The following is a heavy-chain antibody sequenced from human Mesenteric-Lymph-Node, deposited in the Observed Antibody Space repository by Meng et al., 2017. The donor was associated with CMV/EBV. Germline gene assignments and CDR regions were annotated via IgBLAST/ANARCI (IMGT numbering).Heavy chain of an antibody. V-gene: IGHV4-39*01. Sequence: CAVSGGSISSSNWWSWVRQPPGKGLEWIGSIYYSGSTYYNPSLKSRVTISVDTSKNQFSLKLSSVTAADTAVYYCARQYGGSSTYFDYWGQGTLVTVSS. J-gene: IGHJ4*02. D-gene: IGHD1-26*01. CDR1: GGSISSSNW. CDR2: IYYSGST. CDR3: ARQYGGSSTYFDY.